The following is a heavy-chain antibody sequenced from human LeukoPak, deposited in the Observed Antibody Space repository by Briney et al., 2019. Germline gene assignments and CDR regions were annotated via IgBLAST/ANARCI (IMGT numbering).Heavy chain of an antibody. CDR2: IWYNANNK. CDR3: VLTVVNAFDI. Sequence: GGSLRLSCTASGFTFSSYGIHWVRRAPDKGLEWVAFIWYNANNKYVADSAKGRFTVSRDNSENTLYLQTNSLRAEDTAVYYCVLTVVNAFDIWGQGTLVTVSS. J-gene: IGHJ3*02. V-gene: IGHV3-30*02. CDR1: GFTFSSYG. D-gene: IGHD2-21*02.